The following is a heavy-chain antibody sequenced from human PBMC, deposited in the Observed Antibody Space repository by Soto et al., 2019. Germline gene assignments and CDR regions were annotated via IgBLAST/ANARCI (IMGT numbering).Heavy chain of an antibody. J-gene: IGHJ6*02. CDR3: ASWGLDYYYYYYGMDV. CDR2: IYYSGST. CDR1: GGSISSSSYY. D-gene: IGHD3-16*01. V-gene: IGHV4-39*01. Sequence: SETLSLTCTVSGGSISSSSYYWGWIRQPPGKGLEWIGSIYYSGSTYYNPSLKSRVTISVDTSKNQFSLKLSSVTAADTAVYYCASWGLDYYYYYYGMDVWGQGTTVTVSS.